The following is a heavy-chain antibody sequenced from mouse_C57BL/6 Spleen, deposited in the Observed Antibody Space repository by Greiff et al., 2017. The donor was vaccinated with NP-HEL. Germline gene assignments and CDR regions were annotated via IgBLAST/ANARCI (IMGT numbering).Heavy chain of an antibody. V-gene: IGHV1-5*01. CDR2: IYPGNSDT. J-gene: IGHJ3*02. CDR3: TSPYDDDEG. CDR1: GYTFTSYW. D-gene: IGHD2-4*01. Sequence: VQLQQSGTVLARPGASVKMSCKTSGYTFTSYWMHWVKQRPGQGLEWIGAIYPGNSDTSYNQKFKGKAKLTAVTSASTAYMELSSLTNEDSAVYYGTSPYDDDEGWGQGTLVTVSA.